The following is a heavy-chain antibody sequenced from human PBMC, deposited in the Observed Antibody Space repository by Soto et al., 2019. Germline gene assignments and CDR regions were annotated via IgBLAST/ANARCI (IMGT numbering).Heavy chain of an antibody. CDR2: ISYDGSNK. CDR1: GFTFSSYG. D-gene: IGHD6-13*01. J-gene: IGHJ6*02. Sequence: PGGALRVSCAVSGFTFSSYGMHWVRQAPGKGLEWVAVISYDGSNKYYADSVKGRFTISRDNSKNTQYLQMNSLRAEDTAVYYCAKDSRSWDYGMDVWGQGTTVTVSS. CDR3: AKDSRSWDYGMDV. V-gene: IGHV3-30*18.